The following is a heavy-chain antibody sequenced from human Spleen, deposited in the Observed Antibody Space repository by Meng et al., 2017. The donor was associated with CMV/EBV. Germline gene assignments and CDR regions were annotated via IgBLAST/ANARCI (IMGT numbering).Heavy chain of an antibody. CDR3: ARALSFPDY. Sequence: GGSLRLSCAASGFTFSSYSMNWVRQAPGKGLEWVSYISSSGSTIYYADSVKGRFTISRDNAKNSLYLQMNSLRAEDTAVYYCARALSFPDYWGQGTLVTVSS. CDR2: ISSSGSTI. CDR1: GFTFSSYS. V-gene: IGHV3-48*04. J-gene: IGHJ4*02.